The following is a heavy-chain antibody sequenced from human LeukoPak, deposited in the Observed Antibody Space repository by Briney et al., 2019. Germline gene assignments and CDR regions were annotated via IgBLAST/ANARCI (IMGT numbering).Heavy chain of an antibody. CDR1: GGSISSYY. CDR2: IYYSGST. V-gene: IGHV4-59*01. Sequence: PSETLSLTCTVSGGSISSYYWSWIRQPPGKGLEWIGYIYYSGSTDYNPSLKSRVTISVDTSKNQFSLKLSSVTAADTAVYYCASAIYDYVWGSYRSGYYFDYWGQGTLVTVSS. J-gene: IGHJ4*02. CDR3: ASAIYDYVWGSYRSGYYFDY. D-gene: IGHD3-16*02.